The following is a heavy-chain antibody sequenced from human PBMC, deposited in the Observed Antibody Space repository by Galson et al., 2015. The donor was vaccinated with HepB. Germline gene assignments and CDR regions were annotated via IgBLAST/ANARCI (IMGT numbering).Heavy chain of an antibody. J-gene: IGHJ4*02. V-gene: IGHV3-30-3*01. Sequence: SLRLSCPASGFTFNSYAMHGVREAPGKGLEWGAVISYDGGNEYYADSVKGRFTISRDNSNNTLYLQMNSLRAEDTDVYYCARDLEYSSSSSDYWGQGTLVTVSS. CDR3: ARDLEYSSSSSDY. CDR1: GFTFNSYA. CDR2: ISYDGGNE. D-gene: IGHD6-6*01.